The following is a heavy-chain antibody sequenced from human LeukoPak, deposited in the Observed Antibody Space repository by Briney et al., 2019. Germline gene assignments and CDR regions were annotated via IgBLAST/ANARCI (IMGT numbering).Heavy chain of an antibody. CDR2: INPRGGTT. J-gene: IGHJ4*02. CDR1: GYAFITYY. V-gene: IGHV1-46*01. Sequence: ASVKVSCKASGYAFITYYMHWVRQAPGQGLEWMGIINPRGGTTTYAQKFQGRVTMTRDTSTTTVYMELSSLRSEDTAVYYCARDGPRLDYDFWSGYYADYWGQGGLVTVSS. D-gene: IGHD3-3*01. CDR3: ARDGPRLDYDFWSGYYADY.